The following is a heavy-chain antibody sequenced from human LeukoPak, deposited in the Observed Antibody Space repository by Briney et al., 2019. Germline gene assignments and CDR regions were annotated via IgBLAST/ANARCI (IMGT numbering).Heavy chain of an antibody. CDR1: GGSVSSGSYY. CDR3: ARVFSCSGGSCYLSAFDI. J-gene: IGHJ3*02. V-gene: IGHV4-61*01. Sequence: SGTLSLTCAVSGGSVSSGSYYWSWVRQPPGKGLEWLGYIYYSGSTNYNPSLKSRVTISVDTSKNQFSLKLSSVTAADTAVYYCARVFSCSGGSCYLSAFDIWGQGTMVTV. D-gene: IGHD2-15*01. CDR2: IYYSGST.